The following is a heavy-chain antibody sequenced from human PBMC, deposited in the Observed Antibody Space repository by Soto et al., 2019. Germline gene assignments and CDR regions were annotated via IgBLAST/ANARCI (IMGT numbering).Heavy chain of an antibody. D-gene: IGHD3-3*01. V-gene: IGHV3-15*01. CDR3: TTGTIFGVVPPPPDY. J-gene: IGHJ4*02. Sequence: GGSLRLSCAASGFTFSNAWMSWVRQAPGKWLEWVGRIKSKTDGGTTDYAAPVKGRFTISRDDSKNTLYLQMNSLKTEDTAVYYCTTGTIFGVVPPPPDYWGQGTMVTVSS. CDR2: IKSKTDGGTT. CDR1: GFTFSNAW.